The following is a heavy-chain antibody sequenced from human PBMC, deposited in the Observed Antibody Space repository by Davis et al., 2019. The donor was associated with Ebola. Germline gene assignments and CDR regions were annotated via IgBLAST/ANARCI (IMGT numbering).Heavy chain of an antibody. J-gene: IGHJ4*02. D-gene: IGHD2-2*01. CDR3: STSPPDY. Sequence: GESLMIYCAASGFTFSGSAMHWVRQASGKGLAWVGRIRSKANSYATAYAASVKGRFTISRDDSKNTAYLQMNSLKTEDTAVYYCSTSPPDYWGQGTLVTVSS. CDR2: IRSKANSYAT. CDR1: GFTFSGSA. V-gene: IGHV3-73*01.